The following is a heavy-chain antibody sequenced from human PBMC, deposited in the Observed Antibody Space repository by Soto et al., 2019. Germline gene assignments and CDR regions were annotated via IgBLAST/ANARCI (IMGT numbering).Heavy chain of an antibody. V-gene: IGHV3-30-3*01. CDR1: GFTLSSYA. J-gene: IGHJ4*02. Sequence: GGSLRLSCAASGFTLSSYAIHWVRQAPGKGLEWVTVISKGGSNLYFADSVKGRFTISRDNSKNTLYLQMNSLRSEDTAVYYCAREVEYTSAFGISSSFDYWGQRTLVTVSS. CDR2: ISKGGSNL. D-gene: IGHD6-19*01. CDR3: AREVEYTSAFGISSSFDY.